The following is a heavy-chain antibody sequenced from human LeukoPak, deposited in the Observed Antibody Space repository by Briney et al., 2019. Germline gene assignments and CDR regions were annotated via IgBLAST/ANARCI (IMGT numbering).Heavy chain of an antibody. CDR3: ARDITPDSTVTTND. J-gene: IGHJ4*02. CDR1: GYTFTGYY. D-gene: IGHD4-17*01. V-gene: IGHV1-2*02. Sequence: ASVKVSCKASGYTFTGYYLHWVRLAPGQGLEWMGWINPNSGGTNYAQNFQGRVTMTRDTSISTAYMELSRLTSGDTAMYYCARDITPDSTVTTNDWGQGTLVTVSS. CDR2: INPNSGGT.